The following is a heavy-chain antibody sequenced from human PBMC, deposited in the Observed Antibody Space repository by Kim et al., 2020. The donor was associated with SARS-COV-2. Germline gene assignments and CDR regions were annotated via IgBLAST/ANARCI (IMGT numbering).Heavy chain of an antibody. CDR1: GGSFSGYY. CDR3: ARGTRQWLSRHYYYYMDV. J-gene: IGHJ6*03. V-gene: IGHV4-34*01. CDR2: INHSGST. Sequence: SETLSLTCAVYGGSFSGYYWSWIRQPPGKGLEWIGEINHSGSTNYNPSLKSRVTISVDTSKNQFSLKLSSVTAADTAVYYCARGTRQWLSRHYYYYMDVWGKGATVNVS. D-gene: IGHD6-19*01.